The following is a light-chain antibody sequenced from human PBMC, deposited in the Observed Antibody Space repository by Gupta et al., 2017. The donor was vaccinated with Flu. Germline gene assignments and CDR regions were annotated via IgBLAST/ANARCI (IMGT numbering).Light chain of an antibody. CDR1: QRISNY. V-gene: IGKV1-39*01. J-gene: IGKJ1*01. CDR2: AAC. CDR3: QQSDTAPRT. Sequence: PSSLSVSVGDRVTITCRASQRISNYLHWYQQKPGKAPNVLMHAACRVKSGVPSRLSGSGSGTDFTLTLSSLQPEDFVNYYCQQSDTAPRTFGQGTKVEIK.